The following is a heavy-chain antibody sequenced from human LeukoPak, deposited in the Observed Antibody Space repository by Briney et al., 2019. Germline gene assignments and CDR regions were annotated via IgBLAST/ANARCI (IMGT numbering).Heavy chain of an antibody. Sequence: GGSLRLSCAASGFTFSSYAMHWVRQAPGKGLEWVAVISYDGSNKYYADSVKGRFTISRDNSKNTLYLQMNSLRAEDTAVYYCANSGWHLMPSDYWGQGTLVTVSS. CDR2: ISYDGSNK. D-gene: IGHD6-19*01. CDR1: GFTFSSYA. V-gene: IGHV3-30-3*01. CDR3: ANSGWHLMPSDY. J-gene: IGHJ4*02.